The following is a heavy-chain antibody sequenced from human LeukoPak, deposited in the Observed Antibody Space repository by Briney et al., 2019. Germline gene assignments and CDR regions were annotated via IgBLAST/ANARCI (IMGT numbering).Heavy chain of an antibody. D-gene: IGHD4-11*01. V-gene: IGHV4-31*01. J-gene: IGHJ4*02. CDR2: IYHSGTT. CDR1: GDSMTRGGYY. CDR3: ARAVDYRNYFDY. Sequence: KPSETLSLTCTVSGDSMTRGGYYWSWVRQHPGKGLEWVGFIYHSGTTFYNPSLESLATISVDTSQNQFSLKLTSVTAADTAVYYCARAVDYRNYFDYWGQGTLVTVSS.